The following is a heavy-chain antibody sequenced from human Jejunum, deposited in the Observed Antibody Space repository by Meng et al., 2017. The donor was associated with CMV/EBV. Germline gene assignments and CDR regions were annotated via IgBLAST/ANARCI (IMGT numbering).Heavy chain of an antibody. CDR3: ARHGLGSCRGGRCYTSFHYYGMDV. CDR2: IFPADSDT. V-gene: IGHV5-51*01. Sequence: WGSQMPGKGMEWMGIIFPADSDTKYSPSFQGQVTISVDKSTSTAYLQWSSLQASDTAIYFCARHGLGSCRGGRCYTSFHYYGMDVWGQGTTVTVSS. J-gene: IGHJ6*02. D-gene: IGHD2-15*01.